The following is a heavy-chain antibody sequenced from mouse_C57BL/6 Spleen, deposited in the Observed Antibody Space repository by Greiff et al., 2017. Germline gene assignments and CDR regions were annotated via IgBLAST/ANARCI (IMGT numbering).Heavy chain of an antibody. CDR1: GFNIKDYY. CDR3: ALNYGSSYCDY. V-gene: IGHV14-2*01. D-gene: IGHD1-1*01. J-gene: IGHJ2*01. CDR2: IDPEDGET. Sequence: VQLKESGAELVKPGASVKLSCTDSGFNIKDYYMHWVKQRTEQGLEWIGRIDPEDGETKYAPKFQGKATITADTSSNTAYLQLSSLTSEDTAVYYCALNYGSSYCDYWGQGTTLTVSS.